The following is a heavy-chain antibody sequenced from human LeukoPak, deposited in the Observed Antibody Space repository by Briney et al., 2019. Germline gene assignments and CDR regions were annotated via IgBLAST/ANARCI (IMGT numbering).Heavy chain of an antibody. CDR3: ARGGGGIAAAAPFDY. D-gene: IGHD6-13*01. V-gene: IGHV1-8*01. CDR1: GYTFTSYD. J-gene: IGHJ4*02. CDR2: MNPNSGNT. Sequence: VASVKVSCKASGYTFTSYDINWVRQATGQGLEWMGWMNPNSGNTGYAQKFQGRVTITADKSTSTAYMELSSLRSEDTAVYYCARGGGGIAAAAPFDYWGQGTLVTVSS.